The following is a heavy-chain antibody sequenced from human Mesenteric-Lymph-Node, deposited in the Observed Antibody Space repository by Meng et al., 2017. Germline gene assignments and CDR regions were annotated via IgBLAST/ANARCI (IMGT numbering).Heavy chain of an antibody. J-gene: IGHJ4*02. V-gene: IGHV1-2*02. D-gene: IGHD6-13*01. Sequence: ASVKVSCKASGGTFSSYAISWVRQAPGQGLEWMGGIIPNSGGTNYAQKFQGRVTMTRDTSISTAYMELSRLRSDDTAVYYCARVSQYSSSWYYFDYWGQGTLVTVSS. CDR1: GGTFSSYA. CDR3: ARVSQYSSSWYYFDY. CDR2: IIPNSGGT.